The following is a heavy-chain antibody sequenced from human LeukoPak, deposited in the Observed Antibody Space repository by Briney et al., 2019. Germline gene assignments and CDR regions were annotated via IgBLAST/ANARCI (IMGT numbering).Heavy chain of an antibody. J-gene: IGHJ4*02. V-gene: IGHV1-18*01. Sequence: ASVKVSCKASGGTFSSYAISWVRQAPGQGLEWMGWISAYNGNTNYAQKLQGRVTMTTDTSTSTAYMELRSLRSDDTAVYYCARNPLVYITGTTIPVYLDYWGQGTLVTVSS. CDR3: ARNPLVYITGTTIPVYLDY. CDR1: GGTFSSYA. CDR2: ISAYNGNT. D-gene: IGHD1-20*01.